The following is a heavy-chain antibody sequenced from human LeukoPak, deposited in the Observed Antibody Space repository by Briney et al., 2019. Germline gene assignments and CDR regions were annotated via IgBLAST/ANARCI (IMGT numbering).Heavy chain of an antibody. CDR2: IYYSGST. V-gene: IGHV4-39*01. CDR1: GFTFSDYY. Sequence: PGGSLRLSCAASGFTFSDYYMSWIRQPPGKGLEWIGSIYYSGSTYYNPSLKSRVTISVDTSKNQFSLKLSSVTAADTAVYYCARRYSSSSVWFDPWGQGTLVTVSS. J-gene: IGHJ5*02. CDR3: ARRYSSSSVWFDP. D-gene: IGHD6-13*01.